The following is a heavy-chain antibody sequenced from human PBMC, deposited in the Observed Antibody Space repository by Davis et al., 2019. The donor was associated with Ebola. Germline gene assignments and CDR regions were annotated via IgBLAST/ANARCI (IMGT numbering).Heavy chain of an antibody. Sequence: GESLKISCAASGFTFSSYWMNWVRQAPGKGLEWVANIKQDGSEKYYVDSVKGRFTISRDNAKNSLYLQMNSLRAEDTAVYYCAKEGGGYNSVFDYWGQGTLVTVSS. J-gene: IGHJ4*02. CDR1: GFTFSSYW. CDR2: IKQDGSEK. CDR3: AKEGGGYNSVFDY. V-gene: IGHV3-7*03. D-gene: IGHD5-24*01.